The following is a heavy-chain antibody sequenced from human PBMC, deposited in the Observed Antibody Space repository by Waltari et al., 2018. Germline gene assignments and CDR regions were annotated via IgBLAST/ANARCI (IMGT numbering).Heavy chain of an antibody. J-gene: IGHJ2*01. CDR3: AREILSYAMAERYFDL. CDR2: IYSGGST. D-gene: IGHD1-26*01. V-gene: IGHV3-53*01. Sequence: EVQLVESGGGLIQPGGSLRLSCAASGFTVSSNYMSWVRQAPGKGRGWVSVIYSGGSTYYADSVKGRFTISRDNSKNTLYLQMNSLRAEDTAVYYCAREILSYAMAERYFDLWGRGTLVTVSS. CDR1: GFTVSSNY.